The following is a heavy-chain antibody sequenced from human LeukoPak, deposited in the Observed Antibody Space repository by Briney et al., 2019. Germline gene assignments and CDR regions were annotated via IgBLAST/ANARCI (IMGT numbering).Heavy chain of an antibody. CDR2: VWFDGSKR. CDR1: GFIFSNSG. Sequence: GGSLRLSCTVSGFIFSNSGMHWVRRAPGKGLEWVAVVWFDGSKRYYADSVKGRFTISRDNSKNTLYLQMNSLRAEDTAVYYCANEIRPNDYWGQGTQVTVSS. D-gene: IGHD4-17*01. V-gene: IGHV3-33*06. J-gene: IGHJ4*02. CDR3: ANEIRPNDY.